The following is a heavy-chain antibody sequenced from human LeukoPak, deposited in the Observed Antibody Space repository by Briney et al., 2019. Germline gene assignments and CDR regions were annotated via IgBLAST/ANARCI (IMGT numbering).Heavy chain of an antibody. V-gene: IGHV3-30*09. CDR1: GFTFRSYA. J-gene: IGHJ3*02. D-gene: IGHD3-3*01. CDR2: ISYDGSKK. CDR3: ARDPTVGVVTMGTFEI. Sequence: PGGSLRLSCAASGFTFRSYAMHWVRQAPGKGLEWVAAISYDGSKKDYVDSVKGRFAIFRDDSKDTLYLQMNSLRAEDTAVYYCARDPTVGVVTMGTFEIWGQGTMVPVSS.